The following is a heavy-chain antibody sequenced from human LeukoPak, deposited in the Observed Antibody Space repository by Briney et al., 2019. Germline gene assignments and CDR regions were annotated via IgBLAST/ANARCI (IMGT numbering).Heavy chain of an antibody. Sequence: SETLSLTCTVSGGSIGSYYWSWLRQPAGKGLEWIGRIYSSGSTDYNPSLRSRVTMSVDTSKNQFSLKLTSVTAADTAVYYCAREPAVTKVWFDPWGQGTLVIVSS. CDR3: AREPAVTKVWFDP. CDR1: GGSIGSYY. CDR2: IYSSGST. D-gene: IGHD4-11*01. J-gene: IGHJ5*02. V-gene: IGHV4-4*07.